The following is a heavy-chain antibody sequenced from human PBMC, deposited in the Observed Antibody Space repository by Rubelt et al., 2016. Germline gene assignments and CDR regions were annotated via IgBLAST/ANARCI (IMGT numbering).Heavy chain of an antibody. D-gene: IGHD6-6*01. CDR2: IYYTGST. CDR3: ARTGPSTSSIY. V-gene: IGHV4-39*07. J-gene: IGHJ4*02. Sequence: VWLRQPPGKGLEWIGSIYYTGSTYYNPSLKSRVTISADTSKNQFSLKLSSVTAADTAVYYCARTGPSTSSIYWGQGTLVTVSS.